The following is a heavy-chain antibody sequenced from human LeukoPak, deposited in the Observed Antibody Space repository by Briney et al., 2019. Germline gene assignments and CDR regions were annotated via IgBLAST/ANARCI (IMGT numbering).Heavy chain of an antibody. CDR2: IRYDGNSN. CDR3: AKEEVISGNHGVYFDY. J-gene: IGHJ4*02. D-gene: IGHD3-22*01. V-gene: IGHV3-30*02. Sequence: PGGSLSLSCAGFGFTFSHYNMNWVRQAPGKGLEWVAFIRYDGNSNYYADSVKGRFTISRDNSRSTLYLQMNSLRAEDTAVYYCAKEEVISGNHGVYFDYWGQGTLVTVSS. CDR1: GFTFSHYN.